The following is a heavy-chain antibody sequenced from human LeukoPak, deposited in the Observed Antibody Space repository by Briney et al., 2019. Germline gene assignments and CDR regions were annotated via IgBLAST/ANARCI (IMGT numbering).Heavy chain of an antibody. CDR1: GFTFSSYE. V-gene: IGHV3-48*03. CDR2: ISSSGSTI. Sequence: PGGSLRLSCAASGFTFSSYEMNWVRQAPGKGLEWVSYISSSGSTIYYADSAKGRFTISRDNAKNSLYLQMNSLRAEDTAVYYCARDLKTAAGRSKNDYWGQGTLVTVSS. D-gene: IGHD6-13*01. CDR3: ARDLKTAAGRSKNDY. J-gene: IGHJ4*02.